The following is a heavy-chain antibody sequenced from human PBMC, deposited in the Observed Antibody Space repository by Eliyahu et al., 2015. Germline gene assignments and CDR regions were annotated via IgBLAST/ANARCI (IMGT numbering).Heavy chain of an antibody. J-gene: IGHJ5*02. CDR3: ARGPFTYDYVWGSYRNSNWFDP. CDR2: INHSGST. Sequence: QVQLQQWGAGLLKPSETLSLTCAVYGGSFSGYYXXWTRQPPGKGLEWIGEINHSGSTNYNPSLKSRVTISVDTSKNQFSLKLSSVTAADTAVYYCARGPFTYDYVWGSYRNSNWFDPWGQGTLVTVSS. D-gene: IGHD3-16*02. V-gene: IGHV4-34*01. CDR1: GGSFSGYY.